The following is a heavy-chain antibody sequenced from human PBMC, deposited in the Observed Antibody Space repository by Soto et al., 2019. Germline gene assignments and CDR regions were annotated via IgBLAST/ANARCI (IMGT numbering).Heavy chain of an antibody. CDR2: ISGSGGST. CDR3: AKAPYDYVWGSYRLSPFDY. CDR1: GFTFSSYA. Sequence: LRLSCAASGFTFSSYAMSWVRQAPGKGLEWVSAISGSGGSTYYADSVKGRFTISRDNSKNTLYLQMNSLRAEDTAVYYCAKAPYDYVWGSYRLSPFDYWGQGTLVTVSS. J-gene: IGHJ4*02. V-gene: IGHV3-23*01. D-gene: IGHD3-16*02.